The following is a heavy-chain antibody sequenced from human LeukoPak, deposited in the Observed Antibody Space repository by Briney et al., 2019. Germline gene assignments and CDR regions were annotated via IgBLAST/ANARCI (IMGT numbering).Heavy chain of an antibody. V-gene: IGHV3-23*01. Sequence: GGSLRLSCAASGFTFSSYAMSWVRQAPGKGLEWVSAISGSGGNTYYADSVKGRFTISRDNSKNKLHLQMNSLKDYDRAGYYCTRGRTTVTFFDYWGQGTLVTVSS. CDR3: TRGRTTVTFFDY. CDR2: ISGSGGNT. D-gene: IGHD4-17*01. CDR1: GFTFSSYA. J-gene: IGHJ4*02.